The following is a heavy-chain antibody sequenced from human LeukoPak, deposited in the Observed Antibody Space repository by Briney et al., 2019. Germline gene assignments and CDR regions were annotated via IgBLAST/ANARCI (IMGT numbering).Heavy chain of an antibody. J-gene: IGHJ4*02. V-gene: IGHV3-21*01. CDR2: ISSSSSYI. CDR1: GFTFSSYS. D-gene: IGHD2-2*01. Sequence: PGGSLRLSCAASGFTFSSYSMNWVRQAPGKGLEWVSSISSSSSYIYYADSVKGRFTISRDNAKNSLYLQMNSLRAEDTAVYYCAKDGCSSTSCYPAFDYWGQGTLVTVSS. CDR3: AKDGCSSTSCYPAFDY.